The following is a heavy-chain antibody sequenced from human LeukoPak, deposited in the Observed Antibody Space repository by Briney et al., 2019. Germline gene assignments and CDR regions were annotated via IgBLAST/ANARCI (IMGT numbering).Heavy chain of an antibody. Sequence: PSETLSLTCAVYRGSFSGYYWSWIRQPPGKGLEWIGEINHSGSTNYNPSLKSRVTISVDTSKNQFSLKLSSVTAADTAVYYCARGLVSNSQNFNWFDPWGQGTLVTVSS. V-gene: IGHV4-34*01. J-gene: IGHJ5*02. CDR3: ARGLVSNSQNFNWFDP. CDR2: INHSGST. D-gene: IGHD4-11*01. CDR1: RGSFSGYY.